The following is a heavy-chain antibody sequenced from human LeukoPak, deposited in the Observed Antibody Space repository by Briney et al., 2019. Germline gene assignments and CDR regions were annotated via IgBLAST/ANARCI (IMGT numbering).Heavy chain of an antibody. CDR2: IYHSGST. V-gene: IGHV4-38-2*01. D-gene: IGHD3-3*01. CDR3: ARNGGIPRFGVVKTPRGAFDI. CDR1: GYSISSGYY. Sequence: SETLSLTCAVSGYSISSGYYWGWIRQPPGKGLEWIGSIYHSGSTYYNPSLKSQVTISVDTSKNQFSLKLSSVTAADTAVYYCARNGGIPRFGVVKTPRGAFDIWGQGTMVTVSS. J-gene: IGHJ3*02.